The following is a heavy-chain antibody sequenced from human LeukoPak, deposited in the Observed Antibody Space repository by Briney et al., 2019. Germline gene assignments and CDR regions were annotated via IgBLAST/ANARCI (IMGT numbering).Heavy chain of an antibody. CDR2: IYYSGST. J-gene: IGHJ5*02. CDR3: ARHDGYSGYEP. V-gene: IGHV4-38-2*01. CDR1: GYSISSGYY. D-gene: IGHD5-12*01. Sequence: PSETLSLTCAVSGYSISSGYYWGWIRQPPGKGLEWIGNIYYSGSTYYNPSLKSRVTISVDTSKNQFSLKLSSVTAADTVVYYCARHDGYSGYEPWGQGTLVTVSS.